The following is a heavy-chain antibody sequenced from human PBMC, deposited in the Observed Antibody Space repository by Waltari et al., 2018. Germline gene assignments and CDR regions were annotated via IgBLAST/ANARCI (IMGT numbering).Heavy chain of an antibody. CDR3: AREGDMGVNRGTYGLDV. Sequence: QVQLQESGPGLVKPSQTLSLTCAVSGGSISSDKYYWAWIRQPAGKAVEWIGRIHSSGSTDFNPSLKSRVTIPFDTSKNQFSLKLTSVTAADAAVYYCAREGDMGVNRGTYGLDVWGQGTTVTVSS. D-gene: IGHD3-10*01. J-gene: IGHJ6*02. CDR1: GGSISSDKYY. CDR2: IHSSGST. V-gene: IGHV4-61*02.